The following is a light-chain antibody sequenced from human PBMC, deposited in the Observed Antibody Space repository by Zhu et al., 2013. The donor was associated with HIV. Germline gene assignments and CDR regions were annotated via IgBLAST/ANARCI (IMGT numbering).Light chain of an antibody. CDR1: KLGDKY. V-gene: IGLV3-1*01. CDR3: CSYVGSSAYV. CDR2: QDS. Sequence: SYELTQPPSVSVSPGQTASITCSGDKLGDKYACWYQQKPGQSPVLVIYQDSKRPSGVSIRFSGSKSGNTASLTISDLQAEDEADYYCCSYVGSSAYVFGSGTKVTVL. J-gene: IGLJ1*01.